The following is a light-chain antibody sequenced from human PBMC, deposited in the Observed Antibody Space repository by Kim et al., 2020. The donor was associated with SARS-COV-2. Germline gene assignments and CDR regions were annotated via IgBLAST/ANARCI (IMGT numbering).Light chain of an antibody. CDR1: QSVYSY. Sequence: SLSPGERATLSCRASQSVYSYLAWYQHKRGQAPRLLIYDASNRATDVPARFSGSGSGTDFTLTISSLEAEDCAIYYCQQRRNWPLTFGGGTKVEI. J-gene: IGKJ4*01. CDR3: QQRRNWPLT. CDR2: DAS. V-gene: IGKV3-11*01.